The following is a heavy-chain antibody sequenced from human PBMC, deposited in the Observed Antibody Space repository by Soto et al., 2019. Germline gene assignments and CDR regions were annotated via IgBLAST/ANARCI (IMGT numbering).Heavy chain of an antibody. V-gene: IGHV1-46*01. CDR1: GYTFTSYY. J-gene: IGHJ6*02. Sequence: ASVKVSCKASGYTFTSYYMHWVRQAPGQGLEWMGIINPSGGSTSYAQKFQGRVTMTRDMSTSTVYMELSSLRSEDTAVYYCARDLIVVVPAAIAYYYYGMDVSGQGTTVTVSS. CDR3: ARDLIVVVPAAIAYYYYGMDV. CDR2: INPSGGST. D-gene: IGHD2-2*02.